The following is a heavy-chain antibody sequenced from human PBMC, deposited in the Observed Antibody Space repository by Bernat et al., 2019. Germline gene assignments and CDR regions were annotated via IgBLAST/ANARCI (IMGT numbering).Heavy chain of an antibody. CDR3: ARNPEYSRNYYYYYMDV. J-gene: IGHJ6*03. Sequence: QVQLVQSGAEVKKPGASVKVSCKASGYTFTSYYMHWVRQAPGQGLEWMGIINPSGGSTTYAQKFQGRVTMTRDTSTSTVYMELSGLRSEDTAVYYCARNPEYSRNYYYYYMDVWGKGTTVTVSS. CDR2: INPSGGST. D-gene: IGHD6-6*01. CDR1: GYTFTSYY. V-gene: IGHV1-46*01.